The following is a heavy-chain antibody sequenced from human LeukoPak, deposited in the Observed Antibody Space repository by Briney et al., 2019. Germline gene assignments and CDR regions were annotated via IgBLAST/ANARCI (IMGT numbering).Heavy chain of an antibody. Sequence: GGSLRLSCAASGFTFSSYDMHWVRQATGKGLEWVSAIGTAGDTYYPGSVKGRFTISRDNAKNSLYLQMNSLRAEDTAVYYCARDNPYSESLAADDAFDIWGQGTMVTVSS. V-gene: IGHV3-13*01. D-gene: IGHD1-26*01. CDR2: IGTAGDT. J-gene: IGHJ3*02. CDR1: GFTFSSYD. CDR3: ARDNPYSESLAADDAFDI.